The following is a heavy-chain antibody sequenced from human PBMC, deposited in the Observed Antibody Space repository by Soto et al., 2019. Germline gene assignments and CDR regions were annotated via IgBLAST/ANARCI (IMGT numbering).Heavy chain of an antibody. V-gene: IGHV3-23*01. J-gene: IGHJ4*02. CDR3: AKAPKVVVTAIDY. D-gene: IGHD2-21*02. CDR2: ISGSGSTT. Sequence: GGSLRLSCAASGFTLSSFAMSWVRQAPGKGLEWVSSISGSGSTTNYAGSVKGRFTISRDNSKNTLFLQMNSLRAEDTAVYYCAKAPKVVVTAIDYWGRGTLVTVSS. CDR1: GFTLSSFA.